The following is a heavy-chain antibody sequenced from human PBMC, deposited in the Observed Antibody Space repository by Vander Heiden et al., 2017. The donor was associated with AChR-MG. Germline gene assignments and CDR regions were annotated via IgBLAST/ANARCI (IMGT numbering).Heavy chain of an antibody. V-gene: IGHV3-23*01. CDR1: GFTFSSYP. D-gene: IGHD5-18*01. CDR3: AKDLTYSFIYDY. Sequence: EVQLLESGGGLVQPGGSLRLSCAASGFTFSSYPMSWVRQAPGKGLEWVSAISGRGGTTYYADSVKGRFTIARDNPKNTLFLQMNSLRAEDTAVYYCAKDLTYSFIYDYWGQGTLVTVSS. J-gene: IGHJ4*02. CDR2: ISGRGGTT.